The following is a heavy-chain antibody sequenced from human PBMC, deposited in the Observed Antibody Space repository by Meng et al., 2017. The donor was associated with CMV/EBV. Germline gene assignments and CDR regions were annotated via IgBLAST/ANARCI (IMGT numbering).Heavy chain of an antibody. Sequence: HVQLVPPGAEVESPGASVKVSCQTSGYRFSDHYMHWVRQAPGQGLEWMGWIYPNSGGTHYAQKFQDRVTMTRDTSISTVYMELSRLTSDDTAVYYCVRDHNWGPDYWGQGTLVTVSS. CDR1: GYRFSDHY. D-gene: IGHD1-1*01. V-gene: IGHV1-2*02. J-gene: IGHJ4*02. CDR2: IYPNSGGT. CDR3: VRDHNWGPDY.